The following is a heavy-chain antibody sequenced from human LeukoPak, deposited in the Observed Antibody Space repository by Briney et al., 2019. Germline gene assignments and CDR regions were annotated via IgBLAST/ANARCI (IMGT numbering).Heavy chain of an antibody. CDR2: INHSGST. Sequence: PSETLSLTWAVYGGSFSGYYWSWIRQPPAKGLEWIGEINHSGSTNYNPSLKSRVTISVDTSKNQFSLKLSSVTAADTAVYYCARVGTYYYDSRREPADYWGQGTLVTVSS. CDR1: GGSFSGYY. D-gene: IGHD3-22*01. CDR3: ARVGTYYYDSRREPADY. J-gene: IGHJ4*02. V-gene: IGHV4-34*01.